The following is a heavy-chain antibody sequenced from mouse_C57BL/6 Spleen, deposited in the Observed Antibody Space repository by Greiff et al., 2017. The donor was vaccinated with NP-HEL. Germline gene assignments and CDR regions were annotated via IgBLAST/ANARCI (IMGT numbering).Heavy chain of an antibody. D-gene: IGHD3-3*01. V-gene: IGHV5-16*01. Sequence: EVKLVESEGGLVQPGSSMKLSCTASGFTFSDYYMAWVRQVPEKGLEWVANINYDGSSTYYLDSLKSRFIISRDNAKNILYLQMSSLKSEDTATYYCARDRTEGMDYWGQGTSVTVSS. CDR2: INYDGSST. CDR1: GFTFSDYY. J-gene: IGHJ4*01. CDR3: ARDRTEGMDY.